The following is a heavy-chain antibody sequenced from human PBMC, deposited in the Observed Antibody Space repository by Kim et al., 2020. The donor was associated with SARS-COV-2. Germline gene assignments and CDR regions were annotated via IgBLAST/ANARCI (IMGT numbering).Heavy chain of an antibody. J-gene: IGHJ4*02. V-gene: IGHV3-23*01. Sequence: YADSVKGPFTISRDNSKTTLYLQMNSLRAEDTAVYYCAKDVVVAATELFDYWGQGTLVTVSS. D-gene: IGHD2-15*01. CDR3: AKDVVVAATELFDY.